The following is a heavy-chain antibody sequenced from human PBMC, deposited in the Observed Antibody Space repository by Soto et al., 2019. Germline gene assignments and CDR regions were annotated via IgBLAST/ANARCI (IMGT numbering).Heavy chain of an antibody. CDR1: GFTFSSYA. J-gene: IGHJ6*02. V-gene: IGHV3-30-3*01. Sequence: QVQLVESGGGVVQPGRSLRLSCAASGFTFSSYAMHWVRQAPGKGLEWVAVISYDGSNKYYADSVKGRFTISRDNSKNTLYLQMNSLRAEDTAVYYCARVRVAVAGTPYYYYYGMDVWGQGTTVTVSS. D-gene: IGHD6-19*01. CDR3: ARVRVAVAGTPYYYYYGMDV. CDR2: ISYDGSNK.